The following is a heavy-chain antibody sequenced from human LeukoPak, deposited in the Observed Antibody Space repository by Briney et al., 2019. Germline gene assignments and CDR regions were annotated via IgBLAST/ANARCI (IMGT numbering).Heavy chain of an antibody. Sequence: PGGSLRLSCAASGFTFSSYAMSWVRQAPGEGLEWVSAISGSGGSTYYVDSVKGRFTISRDNSKNTLYLQMNSLRAEDTAVYYCAKGTQIYCSDIKCYPFDYWGQGTLVTVSS. V-gene: IGHV3-23*01. CDR2: ISGSGGST. CDR3: AKGTQIYCSDIKCYPFDY. D-gene: IGHD2-15*01. CDR1: GFTFSSYA. J-gene: IGHJ4*02.